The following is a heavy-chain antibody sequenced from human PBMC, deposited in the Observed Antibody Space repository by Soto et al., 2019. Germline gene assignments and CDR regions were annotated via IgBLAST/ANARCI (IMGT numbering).Heavy chain of an antibody. J-gene: IGHJ6*02. CDR2: IYYSGST. Sequence: PSETLSLTCTVSGGSVSSGSYYWSWIRQPPGKGLEWIGYIYYSGSTNYNPSLKSRVTISVDTSKNQFSLKLSSVTAADTAVYYCARVPVEMAKIGYYYYGMDVWGQGTTVTVSS. D-gene: IGHD5-12*01. CDR3: ARVPVEMAKIGYYYYGMDV. CDR1: GGSVSSGSYY. V-gene: IGHV4-61*01.